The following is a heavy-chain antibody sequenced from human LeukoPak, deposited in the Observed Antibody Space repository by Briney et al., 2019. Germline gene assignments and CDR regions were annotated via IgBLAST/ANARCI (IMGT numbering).Heavy chain of an antibody. CDR2: INHSGST. CDR1: GGSFSGYY. CDR3: ARMASSGRGY. J-gene: IGHJ4*02. D-gene: IGHD1-26*01. Sequence: SETLSLTCAVYGGSFSGYYWSWIRQPPGKGLEWIGEINHSGSTNYNPPLQSRVTISVDTSKNQFSLKLRSVTAADTAVYYCARMASSGRGYWGQGTLVTVSS. V-gene: IGHV4-34*01.